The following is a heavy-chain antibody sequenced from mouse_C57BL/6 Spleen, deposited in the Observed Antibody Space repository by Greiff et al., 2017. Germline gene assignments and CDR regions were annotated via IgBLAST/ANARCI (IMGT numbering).Heavy chain of an antibody. V-gene: IGHV1-7*01. CDR1: GYTFTSYR. J-gene: IGHJ3*01. CDR3: ARGGDYDGLWFAY. CDR2: INPSSGYT. Sequence: QVQLKESGAELAKPGASVKLSCKASGYTFTSYRMHWVKQRPGQGLEWIGYINPSSGYTKYNQKFKDKATLTADKSSSTAYMQLSSLTYEDSAVYYCARGGDYDGLWFAYWGQGTLVTVSA. D-gene: IGHD2-3*01.